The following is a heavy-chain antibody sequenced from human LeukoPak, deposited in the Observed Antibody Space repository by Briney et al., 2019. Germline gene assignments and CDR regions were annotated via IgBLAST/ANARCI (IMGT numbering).Heavy chain of an antibody. D-gene: IGHD5-18*01. J-gene: IGHJ4*02. CDR3: ARDGRYSYALDY. V-gene: IGHV4-30-4*07. Sequence: SQTLSLTCAVSGDSISSGGYSWSWIRQPPGKGLEWIGYIYYSGTTYYNPSLKSRITISVYTSKNQFSLKLSSVTAADTAVYYCARDGRYSYALDYWGQGTLVTVSS. CDR1: GDSISSGGYS. CDR2: IYYSGTT.